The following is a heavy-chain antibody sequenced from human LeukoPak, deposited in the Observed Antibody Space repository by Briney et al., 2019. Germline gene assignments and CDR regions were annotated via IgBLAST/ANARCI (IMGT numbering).Heavy chain of an antibody. V-gene: IGHV3-23*01. CDR2: ITYNADTT. Sequence: LSGGSLRLSCAASAFTFSISAMNWVRQAPGKGLEWVSTITYNADTTYYADSVKGRFTISRDNSRNTLYLQMNNLRAEDSAVYYCVKGAINRFDYWGQGTLVTVSS. CDR1: AFTFSISA. CDR3: VKGAINRFDY. D-gene: IGHD1-14*01. J-gene: IGHJ4*02.